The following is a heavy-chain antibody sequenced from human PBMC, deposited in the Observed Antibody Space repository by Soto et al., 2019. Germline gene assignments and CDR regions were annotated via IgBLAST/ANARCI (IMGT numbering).Heavy chain of an antibody. CDR3: ARDKSPYSSGGPNRHFDY. D-gene: IGHD6-19*01. J-gene: IGHJ4*02. CDR2: ISYDGSNK. Sequence: QVQLVESGGGVVQPGRSLRLSCAASGFTFSSYAMHWVRQAPGKGLEWVAVISYDGSNKYYANSVKGRFTISRDTSKNPLYLQKNSLRAEDTAVYYCARDKSPYSSGGPNRHFDYWGQGTLVTVSS. CDR1: GFTFSSYA. V-gene: IGHV3-30-3*01.